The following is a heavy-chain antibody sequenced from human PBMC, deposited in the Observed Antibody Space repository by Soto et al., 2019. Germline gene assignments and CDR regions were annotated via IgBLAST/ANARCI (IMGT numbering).Heavy chain of an antibody. CDR1: GYTFTSYA. CDR2: IVVGSGNT. CDR3: ATHHSGYDFGDYYYYYYMDV. Sequence: SVKVSCKASGYTFTSYAMHWVRQAPGQRLEWMGWIVVGSGNTNYAQKFQERVTITRDMSTSTAYMELSSLRSEDTAVYYCATHHSGYDFGDYYYYYYMDVWGKGTTVTVSS. J-gene: IGHJ6*03. D-gene: IGHD5-12*01. V-gene: IGHV1-58*02.